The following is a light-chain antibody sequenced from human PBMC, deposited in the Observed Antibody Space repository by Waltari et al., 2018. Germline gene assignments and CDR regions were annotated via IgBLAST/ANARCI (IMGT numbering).Light chain of an antibody. CDR1: STDVGAYNY. CDR3: GSYTTTISVV. J-gene: IGLJ2*01. Sequence: QSALTQPASVSGSPGPSIPISCTGTSTDVGAYNYVSWYQQYPGKAPKLIIYDVNNRPSGVSNRFSGSKSGNTASLTISGLQAEDEADYYCGSYTTTISVVFGGGTKLTVL. V-gene: IGLV2-14*03. CDR2: DVN.